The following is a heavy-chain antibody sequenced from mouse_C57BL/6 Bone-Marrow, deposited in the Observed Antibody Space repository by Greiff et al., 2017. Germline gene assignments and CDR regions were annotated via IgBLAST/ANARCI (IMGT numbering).Heavy chain of an antibody. V-gene: IGHV14-4*01. CDR2: IDPENGDT. Sequence: VQLQQSGAELVRPGASVKLSCTASGFNIKDDYMHWVKQRPEQGLEWIGWIDPENGDTEYASKFQGKATITADTSSNTAYLQLSSLTSEDTAVYYSTTFHYTEYFGVWGTGTTVTVAS. D-gene: IGHD1-2*01. CDR3: TTFHYTEYFGV. J-gene: IGHJ1*03. CDR1: GFNIKDDY.